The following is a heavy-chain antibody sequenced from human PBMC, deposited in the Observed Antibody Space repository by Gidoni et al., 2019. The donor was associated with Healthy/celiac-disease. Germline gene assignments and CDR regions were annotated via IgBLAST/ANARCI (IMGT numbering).Heavy chain of an antibody. CDR2: IYYSGST. Sequence: QVQLQESGPGLVKPSETLSLPCTVSGGSISSYYWSWIRQPPGKGLEWIGYIYYSGSTNYNPSLKSRVTISVDTSKNQFSLKLSSVTAADTAVYYCARETMINAFDIWGQGTMVTVSS. D-gene: IGHD3-22*01. CDR1: GGSISSYY. V-gene: IGHV4-59*01. CDR3: ARETMINAFDI. J-gene: IGHJ3*02.